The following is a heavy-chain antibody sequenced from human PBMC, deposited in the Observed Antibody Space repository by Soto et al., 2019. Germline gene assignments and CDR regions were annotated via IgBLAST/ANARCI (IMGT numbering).Heavy chain of an antibody. D-gene: IGHD3-16*01. Sequence: QVQLVESGGGVVQPGTSLRLSCVGSGFTFRSYVIHWVRQAPGKGLEWVALTSYDGSNNFYGDSVKGRFTISRDNSRNTVELQMDSLRIEDTSLYYGARWGTTGGLDVWGQGTLVSVSS. V-gene: IGHV3-33*05. CDR3: ARWGTTGGLDV. CDR1: GFTFRSYV. CDR2: TSYDGSNN. J-gene: IGHJ4*02.